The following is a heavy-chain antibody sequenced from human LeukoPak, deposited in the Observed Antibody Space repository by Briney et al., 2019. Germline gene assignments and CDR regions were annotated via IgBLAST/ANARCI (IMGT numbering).Heavy chain of an antibody. D-gene: IGHD6-13*01. J-gene: IGHJ4*02. CDR1: GFTFSSYA. V-gene: IGHV3-30*03. CDR3: ARGDSSSWHLDY. Sequence: GGSLRLSCAASGFTFSSYAMSWVRQAPGKGLEWVAVISYDGSNIYYVDSVKGRFTISRDNSKNTLYLQMNSLRVEDTAVYYCARGDSSSWHLDYWGQGTLVTVSS. CDR2: ISYDGSNI.